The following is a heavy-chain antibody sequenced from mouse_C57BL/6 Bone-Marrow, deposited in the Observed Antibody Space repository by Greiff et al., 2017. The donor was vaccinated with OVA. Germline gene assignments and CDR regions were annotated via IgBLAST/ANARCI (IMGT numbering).Heavy chain of an antibody. D-gene: IGHD1-1*01. V-gene: IGHV1-26*01. CDR3: ARGLLRYGFAY. CDR1: GYTFTDYY. CDR2: INPNNGGT. J-gene: IGHJ3*01. Sequence: EVQLQQSGPELVKPGASVKISCKASGYTFTDYYMNWVKQSHGKSLEWIGDINPNNGGTSYNQKFKGKATLTVDKSSSTAYMELRSLTSEDSAVYYCARGLLRYGFAYWGQGTLVTVSA.